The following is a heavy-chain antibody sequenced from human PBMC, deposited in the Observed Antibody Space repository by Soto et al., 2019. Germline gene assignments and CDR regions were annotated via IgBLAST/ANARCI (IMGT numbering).Heavy chain of an antibody. J-gene: IGHJ4*02. CDR2: INRHGGST. D-gene: IGHD4-17*01. CDR1: GFPFDDYG. CDR3: ARTPGYYGDFFDY. V-gene: IGHV3-20*04. Sequence: EVQLVESGGGAVRPGGSLRLSCAASGFPFDDYGMSWVRQAPGKGLEWVSGINRHGGSTGYADSVKGRFTISRDNAKNSLHLHMNSLRGEDTAFYYCARTPGYYGDFFDYWGQGTLVTVSA.